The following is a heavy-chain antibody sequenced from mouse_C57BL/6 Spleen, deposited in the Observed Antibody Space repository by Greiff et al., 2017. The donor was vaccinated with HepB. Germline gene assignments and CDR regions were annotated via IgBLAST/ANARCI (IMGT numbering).Heavy chain of an antibody. J-gene: IGHJ1*03. CDR1: GFTFSSYA. V-gene: IGHV5-4*01. Sequence: EVQVVESGGGLVKPGGSLKLSCAASGFTFSSYAMSWVRQTPEKRLEWVATISDGGSYTYYPDNVKGRFTISRDNAKNNLYLQMSHLKSEDTAMYYCARACSSHWYFDVWGTGTTVTVSS. CDR2: ISDGGSYT. D-gene: IGHD1-1*01. CDR3: ARACSSHWYFDV.